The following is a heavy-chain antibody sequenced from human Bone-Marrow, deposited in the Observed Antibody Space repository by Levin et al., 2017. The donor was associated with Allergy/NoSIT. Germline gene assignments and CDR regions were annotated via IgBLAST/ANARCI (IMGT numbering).Heavy chain of an antibody. CDR3: ARGSGAGANYYYNGLDV. J-gene: IGHJ6*02. CDR1: GLTLSSHG. CDR2: MSFDGYNE. V-gene: IGHV3-30*03. Sequence: GGSLRLSCAASGLTLSSHGMSWARQAPGKGLYWVAAMSFDGYNEYYADSVKGRFTISRDKSNNTLYLQMTSLRVEDTAVYYCARGSGAGANYYYNGLDVWGRGTTVTVSS. D-gene: IGHD6-13*01.